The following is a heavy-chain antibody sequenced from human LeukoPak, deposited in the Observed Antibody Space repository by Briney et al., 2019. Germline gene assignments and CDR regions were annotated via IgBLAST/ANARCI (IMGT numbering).Heavy chain of an antibody. V-gene: IGHV4-39*07. CDR3: AAVAAAAPYNCFDP. Sequence: PSETLSLTCTVSGGSISSSSYYWGWIRQPPGKGLEWIGSIYYSGSTYYNPSLKSRVTISVDTSKNQFSLKLSSVTAADTAVYYCAAVAAAAPYNCFDPWGQGTLVTVSS. D-gene: IGHD6-13*01. CDR2: IYYSGST. CDR1: GGSISSSSYY. J-gene: IGHJ5*02.